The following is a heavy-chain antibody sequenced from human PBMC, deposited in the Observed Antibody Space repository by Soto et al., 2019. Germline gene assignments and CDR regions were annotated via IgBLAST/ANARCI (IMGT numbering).Heavy chain of an antibody. J-gene: IGHJ4*02. D-gene: IGHD6-19*01. Sequence: QVQLQESGPGLVKPSQTLSLTCTVSVGSISSGGYYWSWIRQHPGKGLEWIGYIYYSGSTYYNPSLKSRVTISVDTSKNQSSLKLSSVTAADTAVYYCARAGIAVAGIDYWGQGTLVTVSS. CDR2: IYYSGST. CDR3: ARAGIAVAGIDY. CDR1: VGSISSGGYY. V-gene: IGHV4-31*03.